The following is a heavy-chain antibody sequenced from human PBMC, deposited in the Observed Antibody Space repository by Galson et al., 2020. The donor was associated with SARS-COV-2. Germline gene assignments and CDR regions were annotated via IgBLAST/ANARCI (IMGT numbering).Heavy chain of an antibody. Sequence: GGPLRLSCAASGFTFSSYAMHWVRQAPGKGLQWVSIISYDGRTKYYPDSVKGRFTISRDNSKSTLFLQMNNLRTEDTAIYYCARARSGSYREAFDIWGQGTKVTVSS. V-gene: IGHV3-30*01. CDR3: ARARSGSYREAFDI. D-gene: IGHD1-26*01. CDR1: GFTFSSYA. CDR2: ISYDGRTK. J-gene: IGHJ3*02.